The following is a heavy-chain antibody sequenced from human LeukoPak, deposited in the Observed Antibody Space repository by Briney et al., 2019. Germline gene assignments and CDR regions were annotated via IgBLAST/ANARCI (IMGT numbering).Heavy chain of an antibody. CDR2: ISSSSSYI. CDR1: GFTFSSYS. V-gene: IGHV3-21*01. J-gene: IGHJ4*02. Sequence: GGSLRLSCAASGFTFSSYSMNWVRQAPGKGLEWVSSISSSSSYIYYADSVKGRFTISRDNSKNTLYLQMNSLRAEDTAVYHCAKGNEPYCGGDCYTNYFDYWGQGTLVTVSS. D-gene: IGHD2-21*02. CDR3: AKGNEPYCGGDCYTNYFDY.